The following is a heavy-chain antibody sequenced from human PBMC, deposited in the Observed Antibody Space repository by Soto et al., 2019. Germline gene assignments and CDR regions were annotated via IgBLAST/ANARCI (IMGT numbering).Heavy chain of an antibody. CDR1: GFTFGSYG. D-gene: IGHD2-2*01. J-gene: IGHJ4*02. CDR3: ARGGEYCSSTSCYFDY. V-gene: IGHV3-30*03. CDR2: ISYDGSNK. Sequence: PGGSLRLSCAASGFTFGSYGMHWVRQAPGKGLEWVAVISYDGSNKYYADSVKGRFTISRDNSKNTLYLQMNSLRAEDTAVYYCARGGEYCSSTSCYFDYWGQGTLVTVSS.